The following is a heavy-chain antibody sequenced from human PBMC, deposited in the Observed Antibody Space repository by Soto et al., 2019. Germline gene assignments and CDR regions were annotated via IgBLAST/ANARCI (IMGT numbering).Heavy chain of an antibody. V-gene: IGHV3-15*07. D-gene: IGHD4-17*01. CDR2: IKSKTDGGPT. CDR3: TTRGDYRPLAYGMDV. J-gene: IGHJ6*02. CDR1: GFTFSNTW. Sequence: EVQLVESGGGLVKPGGSLRLSCAASGFTFSNTWTNWVRQAPGKGLEWVDRIKSKTDGGPTDYAAPVKGRFTISRDDSKNTLYLQMNSLKTEDTAVYYCTTRGDYRPLAYGMDVWGQGTTVTVSS.